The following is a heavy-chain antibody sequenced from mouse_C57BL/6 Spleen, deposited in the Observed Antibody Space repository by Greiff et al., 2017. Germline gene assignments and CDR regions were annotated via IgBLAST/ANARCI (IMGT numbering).Heavy chain of an antibody. CDR2: IWWDDDK. Sequence: QVTLKVCGPGILQPSQTLSLTCSFSGFSLSTFGMGVGWIRQPSGKGLEWLAHIWWDDDKYYNQALKSRLTIAKDTSNNQLFLRIAKVDTADTDTYYSARIWGYDGYFDDWGQGTTLTVSS. CDR3: ARIWGYDGYFDD. J-gene: IGHJ2*01. CDR1: GFSLSTFGMG. V-gene: IGHV8-8*01. D-gene: IGHD2-2*01.